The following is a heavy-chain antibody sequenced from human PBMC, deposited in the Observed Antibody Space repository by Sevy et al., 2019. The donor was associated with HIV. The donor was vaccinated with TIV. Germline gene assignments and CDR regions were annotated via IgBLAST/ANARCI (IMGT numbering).Heavy chain of an antibody. Sequence: SETLSLTCTVSGGSVSSGSYYWSWIRQPPGKGLEWIGYIYYSWSTNYNPSLKSRVTISVDTSKNQFSLKLSSVTAADTAVYYCARDKYYGSNAFDIWGQGTMVTVSS. CDR3: ARDKYYGSNAFDI. CDR2: IYYSWST. V-gene: IGHV4-61*01. J-gene: IGHJ3*02. D-gene: IGHD3-10*01. CDR1: GGSVSSGSYY.